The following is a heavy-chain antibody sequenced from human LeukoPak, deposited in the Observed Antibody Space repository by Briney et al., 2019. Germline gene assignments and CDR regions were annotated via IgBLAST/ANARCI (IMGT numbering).Heavy chain of an antibody. CDR2: ISSRSTNI. J-gene: IGHJ6*03. Sequence: GGSLSLSCAGPRSTFSRNSMNRFRQAPGKELERVSSISSRSTNIFYADSVKGRFTISRDNAKNSLYLQMNSLGAEDTAVYYCARDAQWLVPEGYFYYMDVWGKGTTVTVSS. D-gene: IGHD6-19*01. CDR1: RSTFSRNS. V-gene: IGHV3-21*01. CDR3: ARDAQWLVPEGYFYYMDV.